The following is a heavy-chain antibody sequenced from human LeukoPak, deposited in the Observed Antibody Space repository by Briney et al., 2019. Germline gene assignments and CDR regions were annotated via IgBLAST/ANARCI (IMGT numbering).Heavy chain of an antibody. CDR1: GGSISSYY. CDR2: IYYSGST. D-gene: IGHD3-9*01. CDR3: ARAGYYDILTGYLGGYYYYMDV. J-gene: IGHJ6*03. Sequence: PSETLSLTCTVSGGSISSYYWSWIRQPPGKGLEWIGHIYYSGSTNYNPSLKSRVTISVDTSKNQFSLKLSSVTAADTAVYYCARAGYYDILTGYLGGYYYYMDVWGKGTTVTISS. V-gene: IGHV4-59*01.